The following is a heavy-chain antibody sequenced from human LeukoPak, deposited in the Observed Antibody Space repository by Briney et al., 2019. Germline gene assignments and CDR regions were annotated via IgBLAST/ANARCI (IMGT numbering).Heavy chain of an antibody. CDR2: IYYSGST. Sequence: KPSETLSLTCNVSGGSISSTSYYWGWIRQPPGKGLEWIGSIYYSGSTYYNPSLKSRVTISVDTSKNQFSLKLSSVTAADTAVYYCARWKGYSSSWFFDYWGQGTLVTVSS. D-gene: IGHD6-13*01. CDR1: GGSISSTSYY. CDR3: ARWKGYSSSWFFDY. J-gene: IGHJ4*02. V-gene: IGHV4-39*01.